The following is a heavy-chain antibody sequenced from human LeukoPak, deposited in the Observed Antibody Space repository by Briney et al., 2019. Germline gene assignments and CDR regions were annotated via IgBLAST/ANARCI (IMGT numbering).Heavy chain of an antibody. Sequence: TGGSLRLSCAGSGLAFGTYAMSWVGQAQGMGLEWVSGLIDSGGSTYYADSVKGGFTISRDNSKNTLHLQMTSLRAADKAVTYSTKCRAGSSGALPGGDWGPGTLVTVSS. V-gene: IGHV3-23*01. D-gene: IGHD6-25*01. CDR2: LIDSGGST. CDR3: TKCRAGSSGALPGGD. J-gene: IGHJ4*02. CDR1: GLAFGTYA.